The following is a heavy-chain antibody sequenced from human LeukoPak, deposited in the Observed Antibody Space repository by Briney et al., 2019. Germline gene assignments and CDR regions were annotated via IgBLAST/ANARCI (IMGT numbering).Heavy chain of an antibody. V-gene: IGHV3-23*01. CDR1: GFTFSSYA. Sequence: PGGSLRLSCAASGFTFSSYAMSWVRQSPGKGLEWVSAISGSGGNTYSADSVKGRCTISRDNAKNSLYLQMNSLRGEDTAVYYCARSSGWSEVDYWGQGTLDSVPS. CDR3: ARSSGWSEVDY. J-gene: IGHJ4*02. CDR2: ISGSGGNT. D-gene: IGHD6-19*01.